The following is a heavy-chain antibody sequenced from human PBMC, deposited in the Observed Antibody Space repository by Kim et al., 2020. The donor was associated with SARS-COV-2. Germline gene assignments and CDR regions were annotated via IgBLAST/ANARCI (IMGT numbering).Heavy chain of an antibody. CDR2: IYYSGST. CDR3: ARDRRPAATLGWFDP. Sequence: SETLSLTCTVSGGSISSGGYYWSWIRQHPGKGLEWIGYIYYSGSTYYNPSLKSRVTISVDTSKNQFSLKLSSVTAADTAVYYCARDRRPAATLGWFDPWGQGTLVTVSS. D-gene: IGHD2-2*01. CDR1: GGSISSGGYY. V-gene: IGHV4-31*03. J-gene: IGHJ5*02.